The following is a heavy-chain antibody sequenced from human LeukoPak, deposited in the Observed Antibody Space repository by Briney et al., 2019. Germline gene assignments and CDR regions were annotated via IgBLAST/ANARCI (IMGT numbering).Heavy chain of an antibody. J-gene: IGHJ4*02. V-gene: IGHV3-11*01. CDR1: GFNISDYY. CDR2: ISSSGNTI. CDR3: ARAESFYYDSGAYYY. D-gene: IGHD3-22*01. Sequence: GRSLRLSCAASGFNISDYYMSWIRQAPGKGLEWVSYISSSGNTIYHADSVKGRFTISRDNAKNSLYLQMNRLRAEDTAVYYCARAESFYYDSGAYYYWGQGTLVTVSS.